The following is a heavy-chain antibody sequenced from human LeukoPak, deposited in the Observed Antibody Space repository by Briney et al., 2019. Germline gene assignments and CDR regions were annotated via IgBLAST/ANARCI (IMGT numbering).Heavy chain of an antibody. CDR1: GGSISSYY. Sequence: SETLSLTCTVSGGSISSYYWSWIRQPPGKGLEWIGYIYYSGSTNYNPSLKSRVTISVDTSKNQFSLKLSSVTAADTAVYYCVRRRLRHDAFDIWGQGTMVTVSS. J-gene: IGHJ3*02. CDR2: IYYSGST. CDR3: VRRRLRHDAFDI. D-gene: IGHD4-17*01. V-gene: IGHV4-59*08.